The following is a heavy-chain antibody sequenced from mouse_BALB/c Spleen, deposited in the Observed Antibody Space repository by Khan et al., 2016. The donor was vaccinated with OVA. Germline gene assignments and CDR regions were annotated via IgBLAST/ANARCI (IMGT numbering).Heavy chain of an antibody. D-gene: IGHD2-10*01. CDR3: IRGAYSGLFAY. CDR1: GFNIKDTY. CDR2: IDPANGDV. Sequence: VQLKQSGADFVKPGASVKLSCTASGFNIKDTYMHWINQRPQQGLVWIGRIDPANGDVKYDPKFQDKATIAADASSNTAYLQLSRLTSEDTAVYYCIRGAYSGLFAYWGQGTLVTVSA. V-gene: IGHV14-3*02. J-gene: IGHJ3*01.